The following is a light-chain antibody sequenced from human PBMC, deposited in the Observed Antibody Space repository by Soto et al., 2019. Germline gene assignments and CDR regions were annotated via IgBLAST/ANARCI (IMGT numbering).Light chain of an antibody. CDR1: SSDVGGYNY. CDR2: YVS. CDR3: SSYTSINSYV. V-gene: IGLV2-14*03. J-gene: IGLJ1*01. Sequence: QSALTQPASVSGSPGQSITISCTGTSSDVGGYNYVSWYQQHPGKAPKLMIYYVSHRPSGVSNRFSGSKSGNTASLTIFGLQAEDEADYYCSSYTSINSYVFGTGTKVTVL.